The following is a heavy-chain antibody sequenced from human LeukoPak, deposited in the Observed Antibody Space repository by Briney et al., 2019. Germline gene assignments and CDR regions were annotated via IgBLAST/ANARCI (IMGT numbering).Heavy chain of an antibody. CDR1: GRPLSSSSYL. CDR2: IYYRGSL. Sequence: SEPLSLICTLCGRPLSSSSYLWPWIRRPPGKGPGWIGSIYYRGSLYSNPALQSRITISVDTSKNQFSLKLSSVTAADTAVYYCARHCIVVVPAAMAYYYYMDVWGKGTTVTISS. V-gene: IGHV4-39*01. D-gene: IGHD2-2*01. CDR3: ARHCIVVVPAAMAYYYYMDV. J-gene: IGHJ6*03.